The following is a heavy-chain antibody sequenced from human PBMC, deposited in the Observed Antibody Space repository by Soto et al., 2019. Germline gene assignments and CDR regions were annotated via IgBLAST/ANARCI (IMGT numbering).Heavy chain of an antibody. CDR1: GLTFSSYW. V-gene: IGHV3-74*01. J-gene: IGHJ4*02. Sequence: EVQLVESGGDLVQPGGSLRLSFAVSGLTFSSYWMHWVRQAPGKGLEWVSRIDSDGSRTNYADSVKGRFTISRDNAKNTLYLQMNSLRADDSDVYYCVRGLDGDNWGQGTLVIVSS. CDR2: IDSDGSRT. CDR3: VRGLDGDN.